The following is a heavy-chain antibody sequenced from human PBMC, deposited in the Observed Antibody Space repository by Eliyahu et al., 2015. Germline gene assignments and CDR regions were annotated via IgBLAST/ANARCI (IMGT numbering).Heavy chain of an antibody. Sequence: QVQLQESGPGLVKPSXTLSLTCTVXGGXISSYYWSWIRQPPGKGLEWIGYXYYRGSTNYNPSLKSRVTISVDTSKNQFSLKLSSVTAADTAVYYCARGGLANDYWGQGTLVTVSS. V-gene: IGHV4-59*01. CDR1: GGXISSYY. J-gene: IGHJ4*02. CDR3: ARGGLANDY. D-gene: IGHD6-19*01. CDR2: XYYRGST.